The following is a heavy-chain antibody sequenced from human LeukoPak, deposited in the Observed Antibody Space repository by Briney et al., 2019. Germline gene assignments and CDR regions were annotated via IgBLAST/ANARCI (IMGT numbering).Heavy chain of an antibody. CDR2: ISYDGSNK. Sequence: GGSLRLSCAASGFTFSSCGMHWVRQAPGKGLEWVAVISYDGSNKYYADSVKGRFTISRDNSKNTLFLEMNSLRAEDTAVYYCARDFGYGPWHYYYYYYGMDVWGQGTTVTVSS. D-gene: IGHD5-18*01. CDR3: ARDFGYGPWHYYYYYYGMDV. J-gene: IGHJ6*02. CDR1: GFTFSSCG. V-gene: IGHV3-30*03.